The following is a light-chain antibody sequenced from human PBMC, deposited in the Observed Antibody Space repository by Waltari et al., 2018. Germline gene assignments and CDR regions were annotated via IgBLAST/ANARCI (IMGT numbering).Light chain of an antibody. J-gene: IGKJ1*01. CDR2: KAS. CDR3: QQYDNYWT. V-gene: IGKV1-5*03. CDR1: QSISNW. Sequence: DIQMTQSPSTLSVSVGDRVTITCRASQSISNWLAWYQQKPGKAPKLLIYKASNLESGVPSRFSGSGSGTEFTLTISSLQPDDFATCYCQQYDNYWTFGQGTKVEI.